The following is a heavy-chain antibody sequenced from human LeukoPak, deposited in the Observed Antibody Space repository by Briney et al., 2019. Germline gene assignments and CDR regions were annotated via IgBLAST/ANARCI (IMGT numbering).Heavy chain of an antibody. D-gene: IGHD5-12*01. J-gene: IGHJ5*02. V-gene: IGHV4-39*07. CDR2: IYYSGST. Sequence: PSETLSLTCTVSGGSVSSSSYYWGWIRQPPGKGLEWIGSIYYSGSTYYNPSLKSRVSISVDTSKNQFSLKLNSLTAADTAVYYCAREARSGYEGFWSDPRGQGTVVTVSS. CDR3: AREARSGYEGFWSDP. CDR1: GGSVSSSSYY.